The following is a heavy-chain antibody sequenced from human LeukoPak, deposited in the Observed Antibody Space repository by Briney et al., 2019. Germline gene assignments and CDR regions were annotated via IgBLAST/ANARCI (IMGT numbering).Heavy chain of an antibody. J-gene: IGHJ6*02. CDR2: INSDGSST. CDR3: TRDYSYGMAG. CDR1: GFTFSSAW. V-gene: IGHV3-74*01. Sequence: GGSLRLSCAASGFTFSSAWMHWVRQTPGKGLVWVSRINSDGSSTNYADSVKGRFTISRDNAKNMVNLQMNSLRAEDTAIYYCTRDYSYGMAGWGQGTTVTVSS. D-gene: IGHD2-21*01.